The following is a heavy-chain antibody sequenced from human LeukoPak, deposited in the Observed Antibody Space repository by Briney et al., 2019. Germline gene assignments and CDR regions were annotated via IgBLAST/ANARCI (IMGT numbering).Heavy chain of an antibody. Sequence: SETLSLTCTVSGYSISSGYYWGWIRQPPGKGLEWIGYIYYSGSTNYNPSLKSRVTISVDTSKNQFSLKLSSVTAADTAVYYCARGRGSTAPLGYWGQGTLVTVSS. CDR3: ARGRGSTAPLGY. CDR2: IYYSGST. D-gene: IGHD5/OR15-5a*01. V-gene: IGHV4-38-2*02. J-gene: IGHJ4*02. CDR1: GYSISSGYY.